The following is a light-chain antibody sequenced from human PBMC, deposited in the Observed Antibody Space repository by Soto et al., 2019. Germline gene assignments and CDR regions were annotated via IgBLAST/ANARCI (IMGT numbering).Light chain of an antibody. Sequence: DIQMTQSPSTLSASVGDRVTITCRASQSISNWLAWYQQKPGKAPKLLIYKASSLESGVPSRFIGSGSGTEFTLTISSLQPDDFATYYCQQYNSHGTFGQGTKVEIK. V-gene: IGKV1-5*03. CDR2: KAS. CDR1: QSISNW. CDR3: QQYNSHGT. J-gene: IGKJ1*01.